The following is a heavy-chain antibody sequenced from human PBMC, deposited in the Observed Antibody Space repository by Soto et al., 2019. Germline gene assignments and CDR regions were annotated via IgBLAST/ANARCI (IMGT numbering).Heavy chain of an antibody. J-gene: IGHJ6*02. Sequence: QAQLQESGPGLVKPSETLSLTCSVSGGSFFSYYWTWIRQPAGKGLEWIGRIYANGNANYNPSLKSRVTMSADTSKNQFSLRLRSVTAADTAVYYCARGVRDGYYGMDVWGPGAMVTVSS. CDR3: ARGVRDGYYGMDV. D-gene: IGHD3-16*02. V-gene: IGHV4-4*07. CDR2: IYANGNA. CDR1: GGSFFSYY.